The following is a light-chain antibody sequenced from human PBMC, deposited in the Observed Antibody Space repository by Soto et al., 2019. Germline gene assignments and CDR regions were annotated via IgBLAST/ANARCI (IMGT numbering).Light chain of an antibody. CDR1: SSDVGGYGY. Sequence: ALSPSSTVSGSIAQFAVTSSTETSSDVGGYGYLSSYQQHPGKAPKLILYDVATRPSGVSDRFSASKSGNTASLTISGLQAEDEADYYCTSYTTSSTYVFGTGTQLTVL. CDR3: TSYTTSSTYV. CDR2: DVA. V-gene: IGLV2-14*01. J-gene: IGLJ1*01.